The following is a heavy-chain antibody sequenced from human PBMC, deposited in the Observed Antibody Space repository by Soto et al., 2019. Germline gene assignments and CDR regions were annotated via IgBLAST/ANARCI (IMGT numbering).Heavy chain of an antibody. CDR1: GYTFSTYG. V-gene: IGHV1-18*01. CDR3: ARDAGLALFYVSGRYYDY. CDR2: ISAYDGNT. Sequence: QVQLVQSGAEVKKPGASVKVSCKASGYTFSTYGISWVRQAPGQGLEWMGWISAYDGNTNYAQKLQGRVTMTTDTSTSTAYMELRSLRSDDTAVYYCARDAGLALFYVSGRYYDYWGQGTLVTVSS. J-gene: IGHJ4*02. D-gene: IGHD3-10*01.